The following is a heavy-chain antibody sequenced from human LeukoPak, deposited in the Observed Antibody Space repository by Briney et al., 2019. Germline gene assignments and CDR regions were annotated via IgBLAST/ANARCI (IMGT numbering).Heavy chain of an antibody. CDR1: GYAFTGYY. D-gene: IGHD3-16*01. CDR2: INPDSGGT. J-gene: IGHJ4*02. CDR3: ARDLGGIPFDY. V-gene: IGHV1-2*06. Sequence: ASVKVSCKASGYAFTGYYMHWVRQAPGQGLDWMGRINPDSGGTNYAQKFQGRVTMTRDTSISTAYMELSRLRSDDTAVYYCARDLGGIPFDYWGQGTLVTVSS.